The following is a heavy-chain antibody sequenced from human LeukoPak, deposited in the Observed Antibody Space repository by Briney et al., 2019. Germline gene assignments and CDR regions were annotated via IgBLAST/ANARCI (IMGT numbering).Heavy chain of an antibody. J-gene: IGHJ4*02. V-gene: IGHV3-7*05. D-gene: IGHD1-26*01. Sequence: GGSLRLSCAVSGFTFSNSWMTWVRQAPGKGLEWVAHIKEDGSDKYYVDSVTGRFTISRDNTKDSLYLQMSSLKAEDTAVYYCATWSDAWEFDSWGQGTLVSVSS. CDR2: IKEDGSDK. CDR1: GFTFSNSW. CDR3: ATWSDAWEFDS.